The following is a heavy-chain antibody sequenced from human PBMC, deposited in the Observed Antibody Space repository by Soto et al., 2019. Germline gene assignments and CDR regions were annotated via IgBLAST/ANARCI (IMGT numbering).Heavy chain of an antibody. Sequence: GGSLRFSCAASGFTFSSYAMHWVRQAPGKGLEWVAVISYDGSNKYYADSVKGRFTISRDNSKNTLYLQMNSLRAEDTAVYYCARDFSHFTGYPPWGQGTLVTVSS. J-gene: IGHJ5*02. V-gene: IGHV3-30-3*01. D-gene: IGHD3-9*01. CDR2: ISYDGSNK. CDR3: ARDFSHFTGYPP. CDR1: GFTFSSYA.